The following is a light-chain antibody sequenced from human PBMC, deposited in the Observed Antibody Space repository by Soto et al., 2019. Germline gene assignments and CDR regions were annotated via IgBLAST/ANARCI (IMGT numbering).Light chain of an antibody. V-gene: IGKV1-5*01. Sequence: DIQMTQSPSALSASVGDRVTRTCRASQSISSWLAWYQQKPGKAPKLLIYDASSLESGVPSRFSGSGSGTEFTLTISSLQPDDFATYYCQQYNSYLWTFGQGTKVDI. CDR1: QSISSW. J-gene: IGKJ1*01. CDR2: DAS. CDR3: QQYNSYLWT.